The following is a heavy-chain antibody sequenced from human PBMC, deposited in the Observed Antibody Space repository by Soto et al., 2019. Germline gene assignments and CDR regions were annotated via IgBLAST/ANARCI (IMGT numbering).Heavy chain of an antibody. D-gene: IGHD6-6*01. CDR1: GYTFTGYY. V-gene: IGHV1-2*02. CDR2: INPNSGGT. Sequence: QVQLVQSGAEVKKPGASVKVSCKASGYTFTGYYMHWVRQAPGQGLEWMGWINPNSGGTNYAQKFRGGVTMTRDTSINTAYMELSRLRSDDTAVYYCATRIAPRDAFDIWGQGTMVTVSS. J-gene: IGHJ3*02. CDR3: ATRIAPRDAFDI.